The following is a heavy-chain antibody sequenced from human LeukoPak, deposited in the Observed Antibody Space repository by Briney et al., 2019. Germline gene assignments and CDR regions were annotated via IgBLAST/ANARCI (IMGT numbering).Heavy chain of an antibody. Sequence: SETLSLTCTVSGGSISTGAYYWGWIRQHPEKGLEWLGHISYTGNTYYNPSLKSRMTMSLDTSENQFSLRVSSVTAADTAVYYCARGDAANFWFDPWGQGTLVTVSS. CDR3: ARGDAANFWFDP. V-gene: IGHV4-31*03. J-gene: IGHJ5*02. D-gene: IGHD6-25*01. CDR1: GGSISTGAYY. CDR2: ISYTGNT.